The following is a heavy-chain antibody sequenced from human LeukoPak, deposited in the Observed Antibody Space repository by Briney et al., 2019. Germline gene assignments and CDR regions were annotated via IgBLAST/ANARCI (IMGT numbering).Heavy chain of an antibody. CDR3: ARWPGYSSGWYEGYFDY. CDR1: GGSISSGSYY. J-gene: IGHJ4*02. CDR2: IYTSGST. V-gene: IGHV4-61*02. D-gene: IGHD6-19*01. Sequence: PSETLSLTCTVSGGSISSGSYYWSWSRQPGGKGLEWIERIYTSGSTNYNSSRKSRVTISVNKTKNQFSLKLSSVTAADTAVYYCARWPGYSSGWYEGYFDYWGQGTLVTVSS.